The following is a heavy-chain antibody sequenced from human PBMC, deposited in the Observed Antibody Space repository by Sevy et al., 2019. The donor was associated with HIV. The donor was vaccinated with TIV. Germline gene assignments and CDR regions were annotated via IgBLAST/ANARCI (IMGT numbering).Heavy chain of an antibody. V-gene: IGHV4-59*08. CDR3: AGENAWGRGYS. D-gene: IGHD1-26*01. CDR2: IYYNGHI. CDR1: GSSITSLY. J-gene: IGHJ4*02. Sequence: SETLSLTCTVSGSSITSLYWNWIRQPPGKGLEWIANIYYNGHINYNPSLKSRVTLSLDTSKNQFSLRLSSVTAADTAMYYCAGENAWGRGYSWGQGNLVTVSS.